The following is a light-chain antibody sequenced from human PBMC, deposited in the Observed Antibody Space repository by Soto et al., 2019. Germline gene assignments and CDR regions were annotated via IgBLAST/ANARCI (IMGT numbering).Light chain of an antibody. J-gene: IGKJ2*01. Sequence: GDRVTITCRASQTTNTWLAWYQQKPGTAPKLLIYDASSLEGGVPSRFSASGSGTEFTLTISSLQPDDLATYYCQQYLSYPYTFGQGTKVEIK. V-gene: IGKV1-5*01. CDR1: QTTNTW. CDR2: DAS. CDR3: QQYLSYPYT.